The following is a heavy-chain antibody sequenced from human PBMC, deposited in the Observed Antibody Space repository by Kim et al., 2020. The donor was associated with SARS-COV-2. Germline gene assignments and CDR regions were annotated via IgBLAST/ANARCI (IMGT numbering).Heavy chain of an antibody. J-gene: IGHJ4*02. Sequence: GGSLRLSCAASGFTFSSYAMHWVRQAPGKGLEWVAVIWYDGSNKYYADSVKGRFTISRDNSKNTLYLQMNSLRAEDTAVYYCAKDGPTHHRIYDSSGYYPANYFDYWGQGTLVTVSS. CDR3: AKDGPTHHRIYDSSGYYPANYFDY. V-gene: IGHV3-33*06. CDR2: IWYDGSNK. CDR1: GFTFSSYA. D-gene: IGHD3-22*01.